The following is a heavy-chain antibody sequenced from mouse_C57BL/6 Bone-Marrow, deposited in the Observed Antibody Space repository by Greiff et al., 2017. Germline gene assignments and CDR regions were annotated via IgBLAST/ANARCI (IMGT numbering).Heavy chain of an antibody. CDR1: GYTFTSYG. CDR2: IYPRSGNT. D-gene: IGHD2-3*01. V-gene: IGHV1-81*01. CDR3: ARWGYDGYYDYAIDY. J-gene: IGHJ4*01. Sequence: VQLQQSGAELARPGASVKLSCKASGYTFTSYGISWVKQRTGQGLEWIGEIYPRSGNTYYNEKFKGKATLTADKSSSAAYMELRSLTSEDSAVYFCARWGYDGYYDYAIDYWGQGTSVTVSA.